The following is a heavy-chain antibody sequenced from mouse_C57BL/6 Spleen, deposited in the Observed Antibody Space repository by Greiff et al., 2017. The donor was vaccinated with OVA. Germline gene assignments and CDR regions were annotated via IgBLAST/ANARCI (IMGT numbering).Heavy chain of an antibody. J-gene: IGHJ1*03. CDR3: AREGTTVVTEDFDV. CDR2: ISYDGSN. CDR1: GYSITSGYY. V-gene: IGHV3-6*01. Sequence: EVKLMESGPGLVKPSQSLSLTCSVTGYSITSGYYWNWIRQFPGNKLEWMGYISYDGSNNYNPSLKNRISITRDTSKNQFFLKLNSVTTEDTATYYCAREGTTVVTEDFDVWGTGTTVTVSS. D-gene: IGHD1-1*01.